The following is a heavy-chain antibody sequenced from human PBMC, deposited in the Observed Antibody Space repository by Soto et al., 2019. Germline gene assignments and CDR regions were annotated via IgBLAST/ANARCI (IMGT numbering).Heavy chain of an antibody. D-gene: IGHD3-22*01. CDR3: TREDYYASKMHGMPV. CDR1: GFSVSSNY. Sequence: PGGSLRLSCAASGFSVSSNYMSWVRQAPGKGLEWVSVFYTDGSRYYADSVKGRCTMSRDTSKNTLNLQMNSLRAEDTAVYYCTREDYYASKMHGMPVWSHGTTVTVTS. J-gene: IGHJ6*02. V-gene: IGHV3-53*01. CDR2: FYTDGSR.